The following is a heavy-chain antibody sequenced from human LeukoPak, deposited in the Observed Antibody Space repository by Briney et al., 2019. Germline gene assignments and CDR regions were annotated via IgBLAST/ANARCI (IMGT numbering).Heavy chain of an antibody. J-gene: IGHJ4*02. CDR3: ARPYSSSWLGWPFDY. Sequence: SETLSLTCAVYGGSFSGYYWSWIRQPPGKGLEWIGEINHSGSTNYNPSLKSRVTISVGTSKNQFSLKLSSVTAADTAVYYCARPYSSSWLGWPFDYWGQGTLVTVSS. D-gene: IGHD6-13*01. CDR1: GGSFSGYY. CDR2: INHSGST. V-gene: IGHV4-34*01.